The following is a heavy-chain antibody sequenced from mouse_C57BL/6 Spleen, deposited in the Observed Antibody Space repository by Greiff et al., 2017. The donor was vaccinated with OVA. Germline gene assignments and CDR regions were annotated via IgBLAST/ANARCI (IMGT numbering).Heavy chain of an antibody. J-gene: IGHJ1*03. Sequence: QVQLQQPGTELVKPGASVKLSCKASGYTFPSYWMHWVKQRPGQGLEWIGNINPSNGGTNYNEKFKSKATLTVDKSSSTAYMQLSSLTSEDSAVYYCARDFWDVRRYFDVWGTGTTVTVSS. CDR1: GYTFPSYW. CDR3: ARDFWDVRRYFDV. V-gene: IGHV1-53*01. D-gene: IGHD4-1*01. CDR2: INPSNGGT.